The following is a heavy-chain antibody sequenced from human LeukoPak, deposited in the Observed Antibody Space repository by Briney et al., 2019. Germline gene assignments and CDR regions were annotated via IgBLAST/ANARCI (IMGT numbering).Heavy chain of an antibody. CDR3: ARGGDWLFDY. V-gene: IGHV3-23*01. CDR2: ISGSGGST. D-gene: IGHD2-21*02. Sequence: GGSLRLSCAASGFTFSSYAINWVRQAPGKGLEWVSAISGSGGSTYYADSVKGRFTISRDNSKNTLYLQMNSLRVEDTAVYYCARGGDWLFDYWGQGILVTVSS. CDR1: GFTFSSYA. J-gene: IGHJ4*02.